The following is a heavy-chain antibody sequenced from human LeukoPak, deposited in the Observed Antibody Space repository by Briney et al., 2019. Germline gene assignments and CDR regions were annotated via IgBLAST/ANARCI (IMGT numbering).Heavy chain of an antibody. CDR1: GYTFTDYY. J-gene: IGHJ4*02. D-gene: IGHD4-17*01. Sequence: SVKVSCKVSGYTFTDYYMHWAQQAPGKGLEWMGGIIPIFGTANYAQKFQGRVTITTDESTSTAYMELSSLRSEDTAVYYCASSYDYGDHAWNYWGQGTLVTVSS. CDR3: ASSYDYGDHAWNY. CDR2: IIPIFGTA. V-gene: IGHV1-69*05.